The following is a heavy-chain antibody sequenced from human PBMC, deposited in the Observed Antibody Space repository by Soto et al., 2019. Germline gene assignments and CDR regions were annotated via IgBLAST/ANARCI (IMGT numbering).Heavy chain of an antibody. D-gene: IGHD2-15*01. CDR2: IYYSGST. CDR3: ARHTPAISISDH. CDR1: GGSICSSSYY. Sequence: TPDTLSLTCTVSGGSICSSSYYWGWIRQPPGKGLEWIGSIYYSGSTYYNPSLKSRVTISVDTSKNQFSLKLSSVTAADTAVYYCARHTPAISISDHWGQGTLVTVSS. V-gene: IGHV4-39*01. J-gene: IGHJ4*02.